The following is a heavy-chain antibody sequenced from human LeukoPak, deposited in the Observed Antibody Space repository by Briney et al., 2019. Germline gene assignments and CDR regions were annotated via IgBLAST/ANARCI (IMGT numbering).Heavy chain of an antibody. CDR2: ISYDGSNK. Sequence: GGSLRLSCAASGFTFSSYAMHWVRQAPGKGLEWVAVISYDGSNKYYADSVKGRFTISRDNSKNTLYLQMNSLRAEDTAVYYCARAEWELMYYFGYWGQGTLVTVSS. CDR1: GFTFSSYA. J-gene: IGHJ4*02. D-gene: IGHD1-26*01. CDR3: ARAEWELMYYFGY. V-gene: IGHV3-30*01.